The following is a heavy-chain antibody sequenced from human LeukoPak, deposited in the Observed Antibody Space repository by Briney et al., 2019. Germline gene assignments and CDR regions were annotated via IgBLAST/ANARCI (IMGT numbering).Heavy chain of an antibody. CDR2: IIPIFGTA. CDR1: GGTFSSYA. Sequence: GSSVKVSCKASGGTFSSYAICWVRQAPGQGLEWMGGIIPIFGTANYAQKFQGRVTITADESTSTAYMELSSLRSEDTAVYYCARVRWYYDSSGYRTYYFDYWGQGTLVTVSS. CDR3: ARVRWYYDSSGYRTYYFDY. J-gene: IGHJ4*02. D-gene: IGHD3-22*01. V-gene: IGHV1-69*01.